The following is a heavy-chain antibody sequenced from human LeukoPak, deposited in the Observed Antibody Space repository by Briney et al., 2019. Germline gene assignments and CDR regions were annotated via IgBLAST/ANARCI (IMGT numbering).Heavy chain of an antibody. CDR1: GGTFSSYA. Sequence: SVKVSCKASGGTFSSYAISWVRQAPGQGLEWMGGIIPIFGTANYAQKFQGRVTITADESTSTAYMELSSLKSEDTAVYYCARAVSSDSSGYFLGVFGASDIWGQGTMVTVSS. CDR2: IIPIFGTA. CDR3: ARAVSSDSSGYFLGVFGASDI. D-gene: IGHD3-22*01. J-gene: IGHJ3*02. V-gene: IGHV1-69*01.